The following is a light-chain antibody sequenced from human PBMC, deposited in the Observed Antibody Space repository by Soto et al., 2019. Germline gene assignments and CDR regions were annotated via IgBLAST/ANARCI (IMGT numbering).Light chain of an antibody. CDR3: QQSYSTPR. CDR1: QSISRY. Sequence: DIQMTQSPSSLSASVGDRVTITCRASQSISRYLNWYQQKPGKAPKHLIYAASSLQSGVPSRFSRSGSGTDFTLTISSLQPEDFATYYCQQSYSTPRFGQGTKVEIK. J-gene: IGKJ1*01. V-gene: IGKV1-39*01. CDR2: AAS.